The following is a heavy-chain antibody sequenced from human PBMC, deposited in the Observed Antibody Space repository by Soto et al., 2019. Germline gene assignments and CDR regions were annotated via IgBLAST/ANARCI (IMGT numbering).Heavy chain of an antibody. J-gene: IGHJ5*01. CDR3: ARMSGDTVLSFDS. CDR2: IFYSGST. CDR1: GGAISRYY. D-gene: IGHD3-10*01. Sequence: QVQLQESGPGLVKPSETLSLTCTVSGGAISRYYWSWIRQPPGKGLDWIGFIFYSGSTSSNPSLKSRVTISIDASEYQSFLKLNSVTAADTSVYYCARMSGDTVLSFDSWGQGTLVAVSS. V-gene: IGHV4-59*01.